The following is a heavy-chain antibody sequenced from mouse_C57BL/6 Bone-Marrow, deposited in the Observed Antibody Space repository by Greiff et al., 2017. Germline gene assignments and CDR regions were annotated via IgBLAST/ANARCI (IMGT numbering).Heavy chain of an antibody. CDR3: ARRWDSWFAY. Sequence: EVKLVESGGDLVKPGGSLKLSCAASGFTFSSYGMSWVRQTPDKRLEWVATISSGGSYTYYPDSVKGRFTISRDNAKNTLYLQMSSRKSADTARYYCARRWDSWFAYWGQGTLVTVSA. D-gene: IGHD4-1*01. J-gene: IGHJ3*01. V-gene: IGHV5-6*02. CDR1: GFTFSSYG. CDR2: ISSGGSYT.